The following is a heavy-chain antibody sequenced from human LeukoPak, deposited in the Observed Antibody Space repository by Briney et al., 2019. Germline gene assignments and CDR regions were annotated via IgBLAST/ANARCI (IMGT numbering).Heavy chain of an antibody. CDR3: AGSGYRNGYYFDY. Sequence: ASETLSLTCTVSGGSISSTTYYWGRIRQPPGKGLEWIGYIYYSGSTNYNPSLKSRVTISVDTSKNQFSLKLSSVTAADTAVYSCAGSGYRNGYYFDYWGQGTLVTVSS. D-gene: IGHD5-18*01. CDR2: IYYSGST. V-gene: IGHV4-61*05. CDR1: GGSISSTTYY. J-gene: IGHJ4*02.